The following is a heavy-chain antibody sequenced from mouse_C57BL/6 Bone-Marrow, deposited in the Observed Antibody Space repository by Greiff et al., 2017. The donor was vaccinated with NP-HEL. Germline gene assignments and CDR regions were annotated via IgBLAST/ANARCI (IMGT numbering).Heavy chain of an antibody. CDR1: GYAFSSSW. CDR2: IYPGDGDT. D-gene: IGHD1-1*01. CDR3: ARSVRATTGLYYAMDY. V-gene: IGHV1-82*01. Sequence: VKLMESGPELVKPGASVKISCKASGYAFSSSWMNWVKQRPGKGLEWIGRIYPGDGDTNYNGKFKGKATLTADKSSSTAYMQLSSLTSEDSAVYFCARSVRATTGLYYAMDYWGQGTSVTVSS. J-gene: IGHJ4*01.